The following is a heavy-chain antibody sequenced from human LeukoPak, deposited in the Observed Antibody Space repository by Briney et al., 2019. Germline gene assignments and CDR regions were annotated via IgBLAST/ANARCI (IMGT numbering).Heavy chain of an antibody. V-gene: IGHV3-74*01. J-gene: IGHJ4*02. Sequence: GGSLRLSCAASGFTFSSYWMHWVRQGPGKGLFLVSHINYDGSSTTYADSVKGRFTISRDNAKNTVYLQMDSLRVEDTAVYYCARDHSSDPNHSRLGDNWGQGTLVTVSS. D-gene: IGHD3-22*01. CDR2: INYDGSST. CDR1: GFTFSSYW. CDR3: ARDHSSDPNHSRLGDN.